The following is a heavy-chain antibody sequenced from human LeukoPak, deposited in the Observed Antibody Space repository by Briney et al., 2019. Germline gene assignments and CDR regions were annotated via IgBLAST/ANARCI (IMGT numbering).Heavy chain of an antibody. J-gene: IGHJ4*02. Sequence: ASVKVSCKASGYTFTSYYMHWVRQAPGQGLEWMGIINPSGGSTSYAQKFQGRVTMTRDMSTSTVYMELSSLRSEDTAVYYCARDPWNYDSSGYYHPYFDYWGQGTLVTVSS. D-gene: IGHD3-22*01. CDR3: ARDPWNYDSSGYYHPYFDY. CDR1: GYTFTSYY. V-gene: IGHV1-46*01. CDR2: INPSGGST.